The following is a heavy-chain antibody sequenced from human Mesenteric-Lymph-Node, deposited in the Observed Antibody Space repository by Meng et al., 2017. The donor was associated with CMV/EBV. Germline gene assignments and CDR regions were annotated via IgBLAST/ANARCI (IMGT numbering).Heavy chain of an antibody. J-gene: IGHJ4*02. CDR2: VSGSGGST. V-gene: IGHV3-23*01. D-gene: IGHD3-10*01. CDR1: GFTFSSYA. CDR3: AKGAGYYGSGIDY. Sequence: GGSLRLSCATSGFTFSSYAMTWARQAPGKGLEWVSGVSGSGGSTNYADSVKGRFTIYRDNSENTLYVQMNSLRAEDTAVYYCAKGAGYYGSGIDYWGQGTLVTVSS.